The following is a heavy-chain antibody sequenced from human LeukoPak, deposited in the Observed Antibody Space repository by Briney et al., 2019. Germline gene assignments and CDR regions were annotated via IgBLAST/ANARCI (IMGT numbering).Heavy chain of an antibody. CDR1: GYTFTGYY. Sequence: ASVKVSGKASGYTFTGYYMHWVRQAPGQGLEWMGWIDPNSGGTSYAQKFQDRVTMTRDTSISTAYMELSRLRSDDTAVYYCARGYDFDYWGQGTLVTVSS. CDR2: IDPNSGGT. V-gene: IGHV1-2*02. J-gene: IGHJ4*02. D-gene: IGHD3-16*01. CDR3: ARGYDFDY.